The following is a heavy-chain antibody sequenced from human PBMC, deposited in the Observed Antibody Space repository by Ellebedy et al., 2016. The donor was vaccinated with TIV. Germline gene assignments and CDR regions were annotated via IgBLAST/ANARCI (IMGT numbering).Heavy chain of an antibody. CDR2: ISDSGST. D-gene: IGHD6-19*01. Sequence: MPSETLSLTCSVSGGSINSRGYSWDWIRPPPGKGLEWIGSISDSGSTFYNPSLKSRVRISVETSKNQFSLKLRSVTAADTAVYYCATEIPVAARIEFWGQGALVTVSS. J-gene: IGHJ4*02. CDR3: ATEIPVAARIEF. CDR1: GGSINSRGYS. V-gene: IGHV4-39*02.